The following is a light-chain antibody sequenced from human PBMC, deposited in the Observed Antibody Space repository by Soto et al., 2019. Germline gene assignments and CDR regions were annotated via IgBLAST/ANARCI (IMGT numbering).Light chain of an antibody. Sequence: EIVLTQSPGTPSLSPGEIATLSRHSSQSVGDTYLAWYQQKPGQAPRLIMYSTSIRATGIPDRFSGSGSGTDFTLTIRRLEPEDFAVYYCQKSNNWPQINFGKGQRLEIK. J-gene: IGKJ5*01. V-gene: IGKV3D-20*02. CDR3: QKSNNWPQIN. CDR1: QSVGDTY. CDR2: STS.